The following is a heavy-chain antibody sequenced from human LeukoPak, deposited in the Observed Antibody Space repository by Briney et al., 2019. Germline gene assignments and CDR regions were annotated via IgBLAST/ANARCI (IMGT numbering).Heavy chain of an antibody. CDR2: IFYSGST. D-gene: IGHD2/OR15-2a*01. J-gene: IGHJ6*02. CDR1: GFTFSSHA. Sequence: GSLRLSCAASGFTFSSHAMHWVRQTPEMGLEWIGEIFYSGSTSYNPSLKSRVFMSVDRPKNQVSLMLSSVTAADTAVYYCARGFYDTHILAVSPTEYSQYYFGLDVWGQGTTVIVSS. V-gene: IGHV4-4*02. CDR3: ARGFYDTHILAVSPTEYSQYYFGLDV.